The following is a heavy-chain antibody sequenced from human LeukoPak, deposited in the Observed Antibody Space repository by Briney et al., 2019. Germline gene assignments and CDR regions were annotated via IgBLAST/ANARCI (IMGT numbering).Heavy chain of an antibody. J-gene: IGHJ4*02. CDR1: GFTFSSYS. Sequence: GGSLRLSCAASGFTFSSYSMNWVRQAPGKGLEWVSYISSSSSTIYYADSVKGRFTISRDNAKNSLYLQMNSLRAENTAVYYCAREGIIVGGSYFDYWGQGTLVTVSS. CDR3: AREGIIVGGSYFDY. V-gene: IGHV3-48*04. CDR2: ISSSSSTI. D-gene: IGHD2-2*01.